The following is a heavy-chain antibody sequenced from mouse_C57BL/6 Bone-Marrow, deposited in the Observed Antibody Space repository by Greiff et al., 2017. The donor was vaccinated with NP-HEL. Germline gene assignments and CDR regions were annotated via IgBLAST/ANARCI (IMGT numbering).Heavy chain of an antibody. Sequence: VQLQQSGAELVRPGASVTLSCKASGYTFTDYEMHWVKQTPVHGLEWIGAIDPETGGTAYNQKFKGKAILTADKSSSTAYMELRSLTSEDSAGDYCTQYFDVWGTGTTVTVSS. V-gene: IGHV1-15*01. CDR1: GYTFTDYE. CDR3: TQYFDV. J-gene: IGHJ1*03. CDR2: IDPETGGT.